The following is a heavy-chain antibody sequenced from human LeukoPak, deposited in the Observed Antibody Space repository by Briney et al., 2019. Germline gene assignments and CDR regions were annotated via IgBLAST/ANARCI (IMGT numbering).Heavy chain of an antibody. D-gene: IGHD4-17*01. J-gene: IGHJ4*02. CDR2: IYHSGST. Sequence: NPSETLSLTCTVSGGSISSYYWSWIRQPPGKGLEWIGYIYHSGSTNYNPSLKSRVTISVDTSKNQFSLKLSSVTAADTAVYYCARGYGDYDYWGQGTLVTVSS. V-gene: IGHV4-59*01. CDR1: GGSISSYY. CDR3: ARGYGDYDY.